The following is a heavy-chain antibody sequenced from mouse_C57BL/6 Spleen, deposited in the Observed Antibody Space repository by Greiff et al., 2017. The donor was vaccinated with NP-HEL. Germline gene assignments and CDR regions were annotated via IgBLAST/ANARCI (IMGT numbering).Heavy chain of an antibody. D-gene: IGHD1-1*01. J-gene: IGHJ1*03. V-gene: IGHV1-55*01. CDR3: ARGSLLLRSWYFDV. CDR1: GYTFTSYW. CDR2: IYPGSGST. Sequence: QVQLQQPGAELVKPGASVKMSCKASGYTFTSYWITWVKQRPGQGLEWIGDIYPGSGSTNYNEKFKSKATLTVDTSSSTAYMQLSSLTSEDSAVYYCARGSLLLRSWYFDVWGTGTTVTVSS.